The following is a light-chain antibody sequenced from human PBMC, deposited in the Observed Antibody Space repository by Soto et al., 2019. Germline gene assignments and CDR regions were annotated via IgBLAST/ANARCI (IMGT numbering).Light chain of an antibody. CDR2: GAS. CDR1: QSISDT. V-gene: IGKV3-15*01. Sequence: EIVMTQSPATLSVSPVRRATLSCRASQSISDTLAWYQQKPGQAPRLLIHGASTRAPGFPARFSGSGSGTDFTLTISSLQSEDFAVYYCQQYNNWPITFGQGTRLEI. CDR3: QQYNNWPIT. J-gene: IGKJ5*01.